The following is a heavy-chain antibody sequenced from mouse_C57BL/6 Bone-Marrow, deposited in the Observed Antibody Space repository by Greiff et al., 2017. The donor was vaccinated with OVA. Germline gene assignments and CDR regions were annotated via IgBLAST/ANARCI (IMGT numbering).Heavy chain of an antibody. CDR1: GFTFSSYA. CDR3: ARGATTVVGYFDV. V-gene: IGHV5-4*03. Sequence: EVKVVESGGGLVKPGGSLKLSCAASGFTFSSYAMSWVRQTPEKRLEWVATISDGGSYTYYPDNVKGRFTISRDNAKNNLYLQMSHLKSEDTAMYYCARGATTVVGYFDVWGTGTTVTVSS. CDR2: ISDGGSYT. J-gene: IGHJ1*03. D-gene: IGHD1-1*01.